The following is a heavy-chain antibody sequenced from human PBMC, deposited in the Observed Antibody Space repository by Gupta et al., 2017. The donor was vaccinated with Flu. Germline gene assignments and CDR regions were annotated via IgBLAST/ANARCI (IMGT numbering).Heavy chain of an antibody. D-gene: IGHD6-13*01. J-gene: IGHJ4*02. CDR3: AKDLHSRGIAVAGTGDY. CDR1: GFTFSSYA. CDR2: ISYDGSNK. Sequence: QVQLVESGGGVVQPGRSLRLSCAASGFTFSSYAMHWVRQAPGKGLEWVAVISYDGSNKYYADSVKGRFTIPRDNSKNTLYLQMNSLRAEDTAVYYCAKDLHSRGIAVAGTGDYWGQGTLVTVSS. V-gene: IGHV3-30*18.